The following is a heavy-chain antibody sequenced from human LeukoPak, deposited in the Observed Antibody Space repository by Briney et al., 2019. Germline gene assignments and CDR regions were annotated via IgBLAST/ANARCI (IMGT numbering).Heavy chain of an antibody. V-gene: IGHV3-30*04. Sequence: GGSLRLSCAASGFTFSSYAMHWVRQAPGKGLEWVAVISYDGSNKYYADSVKGRFTISRDNSKNTLYVQMNSLRAEDTAVYYCARDRAYCGGDCLFEGLFDYWGQGTLVTVSS. J-gene: IGHJ4*02. CDR2: ISYDGSNK. D-gene: IGHD2-21*02. CDR3: ARDRAYCGGDCLFEGLFDY. CDR1: GFTFSSYA.